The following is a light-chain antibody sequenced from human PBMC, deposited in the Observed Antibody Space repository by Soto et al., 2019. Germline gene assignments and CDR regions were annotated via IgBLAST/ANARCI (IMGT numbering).Light chain of an antibody. CDR1: QGVSSW. CDR3: QQANSCPWT. J-gene: IGKJ1*01. V-gene: IGKV1-12*01. CDR2: AAS. Sequence: DIQMTQSQSSVSASVGDRVTITCRARQGVSSWLAWYQQKPGKAPKLLIYAASSLQSGVPSRFSGSGAGTDFTLTISSRQPEDWATDHCQQANSCPWTFGQGTKVDIK.